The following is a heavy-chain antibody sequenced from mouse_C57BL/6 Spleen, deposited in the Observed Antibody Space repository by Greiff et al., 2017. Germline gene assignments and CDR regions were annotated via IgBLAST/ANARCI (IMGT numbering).Heavy chain of an antibody. D-gene: IGHD4-1*01. CDR1: GYTFTEYT. CDR2: FYPGSGSI. CDR3: ARHEGGTGSYYFDY. V-gene: IGHV1-62-2*01. J-gene: IGHJ2*01. Sequence: QVHVKQSGAELVKPGASVQLSCKASGYTFTEYTIHWVKQRSGQGLEWIGWFYPGSGSIKYNEKFKDKATLTADKSSSTVYMELSRLTSEDSAVYFCARHEGGTGSYYFDYWGQGTTLTVSS.